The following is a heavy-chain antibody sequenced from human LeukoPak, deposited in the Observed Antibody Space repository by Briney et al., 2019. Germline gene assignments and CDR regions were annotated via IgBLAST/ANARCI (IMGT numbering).Heavy chain of an antibody. CDR1: GFTFSSSG. D-gene: IGHD3-10*01. V-gene: IGHV3-30*18. Sequence: GGSLRLSCAASGFTFSSSGMHWVRQAPGKGLEWVAVISYDGNNKYYADSVKGRFTISRDNSKNTLYLQMNSLRAEDTAVYYCAKWTGSGSRLDYWGQGTLVTVSS. CDR3: AKWTGSGSRLDY. CDR2: ISYDGNNK. J-gene: IGHJ4*02.